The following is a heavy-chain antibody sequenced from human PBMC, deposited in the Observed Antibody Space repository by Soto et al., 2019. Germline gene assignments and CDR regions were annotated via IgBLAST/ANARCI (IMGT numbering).Heavy chain of an antibody. Sequence: EVQLLESGGGLVQPGGSLRLSCAASGFTFSSYAMSWVRQAPGKGLEWVSAISGSGGSTYYADSVKGRFTISRDNSKNTLYLQMNSLRAEDTAVYYCAKFARLAGRGYDHYYYYYMDVWGKGTTVTVSS. J-gene: IGHJ6*03. CDR2: ISGSGGST. CDR1: GFTFSSYA. D-gene: IGHD5-12*01. V-gene: IGHV3-23*01. CDR3: AKFARLAGRGYDHYYYYYMDV.